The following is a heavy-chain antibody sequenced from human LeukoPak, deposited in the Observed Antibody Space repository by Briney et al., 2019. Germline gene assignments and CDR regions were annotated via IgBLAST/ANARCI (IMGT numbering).Heavy chain of an antibody. CDR1: GFTFGDCG. Sequence: GSLRLSCEGPGFTFGDCGMSWVRQAPGKGLEWVSGISWNGDSPRYADSVKGRFTISRDNAKNSLYLQMNSLRAEDTASYYCARDLARGGPHATLNYYMDVWGKGTTVTASS. D-gene: IGHD3-16*01. J-gene: IGHJ6*03. V-gene: IGHV3-20*04. CDR2: ISWNGDSP. CDR3: ARDLARGGPHATLNYYMDV.